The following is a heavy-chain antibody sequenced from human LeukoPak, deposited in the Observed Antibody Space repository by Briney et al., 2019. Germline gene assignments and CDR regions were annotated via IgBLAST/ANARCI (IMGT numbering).Heavy chain of an antibody. CDR3: ARDSYDSSGYWFVYYYYGMDV. D-gene: IGHD3-22*01. J-gene: IGHJ6*02. CDR1: GFTFSDYY. CDR2: ISSSGSTI. Sequence: GGSLRLSCAASGFTFSDYYMSWIRQAPGKGLEWVSYISSSGSTIYYADSVKGRFTISRDNAKNSLYLQMNSLRAEDTAVYYCARDSYDSSGYWFVYYYYGMDVWGQGTTVTVSS. V-gene: IGHV3-11*01.